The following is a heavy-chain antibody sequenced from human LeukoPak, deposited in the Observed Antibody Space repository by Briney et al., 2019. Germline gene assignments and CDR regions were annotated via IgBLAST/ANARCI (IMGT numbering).Heavy chain of an antibody. Sequence: SETLSLTCTVSGGSISSNFWSWIRQPAGEGLEWIGRIYTSGSTNYNPSLKSRVTMSVDTSKNQFSLKLSSVTAADTAVYYCARDSGPYSGSYPVLRYYYYMDVWGKGTTVTVSS. V-gene: IGHV4-4*07. D-gene: IGHD1-26*01. CDR3: ARDSGPYSGSYPVLRYYYYMDV. CDR1: GGSISSNF. J-gene: IGHJ6*03. CDR2: IYTSGST.